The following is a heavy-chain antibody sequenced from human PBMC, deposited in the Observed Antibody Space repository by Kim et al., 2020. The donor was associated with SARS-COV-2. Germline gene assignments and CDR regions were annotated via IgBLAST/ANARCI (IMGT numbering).Heavy chain of an antibody. D-gene: IGHD3-16*01. CDR3: ARVATVWAFFDH. J-gene: IGHJ4*02. CDR2: IYNSGNT. CDR1: GGSVSSGDYF. Sequence: SETLSLTCTVSGGSVSSGDYFWSWVRQPPGKGLEWIGYIYNSGNTSYNPSLKSRVTISVDSSKNQFSLNLNSVTAADTAVYYCARVATVWAFFDHWGQGSRVTVSS. V-gene: IGHV4-30-4*01.